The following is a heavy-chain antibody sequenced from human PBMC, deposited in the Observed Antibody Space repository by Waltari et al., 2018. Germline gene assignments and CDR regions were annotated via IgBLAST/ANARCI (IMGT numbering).Heavy chain of an antibody. CDR3: ARGGGGDWEWFDP. D-gene: IGHD2-21*02. V-gene: IGHV4-59*01. CDR1: GCSISGFY. J-gene: IGHJ5*02. Sequence: QVQLQESGPSLLKPSETLSLICTVYGCSISGFYWSWVRQPPGKGLDWIGYIYYTGSTNFNPSLKSRVTMSVDTSKNQFSLKLSSVTAADTAFYYCARGGGGDWEWFDPWGQGTLVTVSS. CDR2: IYYTGST.